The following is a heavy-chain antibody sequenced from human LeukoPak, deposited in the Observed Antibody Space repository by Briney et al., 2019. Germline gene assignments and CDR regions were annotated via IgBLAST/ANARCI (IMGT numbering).Heavy chain of an antibody. J-gene: IGHJ6*02. D-gene: IGHD6-13*01. CDR1: GFTFSSYW. CDR2: IKSDGTQN. CDR3: ARLRPYSSSWYAYYGMDV. Sequence: GGSLRLSCVASGFTFSSYWMTWVRQAPGKGLEWVANIKSDGTQNYYVDSVKGRFTISRDNAKNPLYLQMNSLRAEETAVYYCARLRPYSSSWYAYYGMDVWGQGTTVTVSS. V-gene: IGHV3-7*04.